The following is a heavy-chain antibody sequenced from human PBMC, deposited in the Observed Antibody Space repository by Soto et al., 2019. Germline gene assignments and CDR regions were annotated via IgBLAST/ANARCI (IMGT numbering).Heavy chain of an antibody. J-gene: IGHJ4*02. CDR1: GGSFSGYY. Sequence: QVQLQQWGAGLLKPSETLSLTCAVYGGSFSGYYWSWIRQPPGKGLEWTGEINHSGSTNYNPSLKSRVTRAGDTSKYQFSLKLSSVTAADTAVYYCERGWGAVADYWGQGTLVTVSS. CDR2: INHSGST. V-gene: IGHV4-34*01. D-gene: IGHD6-19*01. CDR3: ERGWGAVADY.